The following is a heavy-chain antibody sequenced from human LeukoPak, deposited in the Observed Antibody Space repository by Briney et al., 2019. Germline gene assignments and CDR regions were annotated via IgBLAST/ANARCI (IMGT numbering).Heavy chain of an antibody. CDR3: ARDLWFAESRGGY. CDR2: IYHSGNT. CDR1: GFSISSGYY. Sequence: PSETLSLTCGVSGFSISSGYYWGWIRQPPGKGLEWIGSIYHSGNTFYNPSLKSQVTISVDTSKNQFSLKLKFVTAADTAMYYCARDLWFAESRGGYWGQGTLVTVSP. V-gene: IGHV4-38-2*02. J-gene: IGHJ4*02. D-gene: IGHD3-10*01.